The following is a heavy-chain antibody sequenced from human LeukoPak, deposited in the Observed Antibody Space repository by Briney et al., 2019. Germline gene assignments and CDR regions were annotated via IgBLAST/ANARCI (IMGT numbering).Heavy chain of an antibody. CDR2: ISSSSSYT. CDR3: ARGVDFDWLLYYY. CDR1: GFTFSDYY. Sequence: GGSLRLSCAASGFTFSDYYMSWIRQAPGKGLEWVSYISSSSSYTNYADSVKGRFTISRDNAKNSLYLQMNSLRAEDTAVYYCARGVDFDWLLYYYWGRGTLVTVSS. V-gene: IGHV3-11*06. D-gene: IGHD3-9*01. J-gene: IGHJ4*02.